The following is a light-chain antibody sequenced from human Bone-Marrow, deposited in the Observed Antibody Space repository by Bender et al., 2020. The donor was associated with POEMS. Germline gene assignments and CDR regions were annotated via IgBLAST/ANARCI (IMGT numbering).Light chain of an antibody. J-gene: IGLJ3*02. CDR2: RDN. CDR1: SSNIGSNF. V-gene: IGLV1-47*01. Sequence: QSVLTPPPSASGAPGQRVTISCSGSSSNIGSNFVYWYQQVPGTAPKLLIYRDNQRPSGVPDRFSGSKSGTSASLAITGLQAEDEGDYYCQSYDNSLGGWVFGGGTKLTVL. CDR3: QSYDNSLGGWV.